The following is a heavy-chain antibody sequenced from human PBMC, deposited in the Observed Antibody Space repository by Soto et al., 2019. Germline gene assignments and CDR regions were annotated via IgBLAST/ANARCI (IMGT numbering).Heavy chain of an antibody. CDR2: IIPIFGTA. V-gene: IGHV1-69*01. Sequence: QVELVESGGGVVQPGRSLRLSCAGSGFTFSTYGMHWVRQAPGKGLEWVGGIIPIFGTANYAQKFQGRVTITADESTSTAYMELSSLRSEDTAVYYCARVKQQLGDDAFDIWGQGTMVTVSS. J-gene: IGHJ3*02. CDR3: ARVKQQLGDDAFDI. CDR1: GFTFSTYG. D-gene: IGHD6-13*01.